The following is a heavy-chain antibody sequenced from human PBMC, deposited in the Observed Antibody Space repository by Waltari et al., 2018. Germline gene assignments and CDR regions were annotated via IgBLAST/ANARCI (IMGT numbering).Heavy chain of an antibody. V-gene: IGHV4-59*08. CDR1: GDSISSYS. CDR3: ARTFDFWSGYRITRQYGMDV. D-gene: IGHD3-3*01. J-gene: IGHJ6*02. Sequence: QVQLQESGPGLVKPSETLSLTCTVSGDSISSYSWSWIRQPPGKGLEWIGYIHDSGSTNYNPSLKSRVTISVDTSKNQLSLRLSSVTAADTAVYYCARTFDFWSGYRITRQYGMDVWGQGTTVTVSS. CDR2: IHDSGST.